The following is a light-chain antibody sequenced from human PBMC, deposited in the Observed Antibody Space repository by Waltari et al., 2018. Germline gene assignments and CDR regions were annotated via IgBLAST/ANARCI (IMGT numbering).Light chain of an antibody. Sequence: QSALTQPASVSGSPGQSITIPCTGTSSYVGLYNYVSWYQQHPGIVPKLMIFDVTNRPSGVSSRFSGSKSGNTASLTISGLQTEDEADYYCSSYTISSTWVFGGGTKLTVL. CDR2: DVT. V-gene: IGLV2-14*03. CDR1: SSYVGLYNY. J-gene: IGLJ3*02. CDR3: SSYTISSTWV.